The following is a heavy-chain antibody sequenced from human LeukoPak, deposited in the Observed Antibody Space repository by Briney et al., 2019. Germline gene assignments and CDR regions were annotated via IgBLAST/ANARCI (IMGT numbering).Heavy chain of an antibody. J-gene: IGHJ4*02. V-gene: IGHV4-34*01. CDR3: ARYKNRWAIFDY. CDR2: INHSGST. D-gene: IGHD1-1*01. CDR1: GGSFSGYY. Sequence: SETLSLNCAVYGGSFSGYYWSWIRQPPGKGLEWIGEINHSGSTNYNPSLKSRVTISVDTSKNQFSLKLSSVTAADTAVYYCARYKNRWAIFDYWGQGTLVTVSS.